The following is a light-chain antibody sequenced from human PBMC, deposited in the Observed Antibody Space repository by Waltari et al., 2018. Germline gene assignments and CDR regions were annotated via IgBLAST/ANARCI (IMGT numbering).Light chain of an antibody. CDR2: DDG. Sequence: SYVLTQAPSVSVAPGQTARIPCRGSDLGYKIGHWYQQKPGQAPVVVGYDDGDRPSRIPERFSGSNSANTATLTISRVEAGDEADYYCQVWDTSSDHMVFGGGTKLTVL. CDR1: DLGYKI. CDR3: QVWDTSSDHMV. J-gene: IGLJ3*02. V-gene: IGLV3-21*02.